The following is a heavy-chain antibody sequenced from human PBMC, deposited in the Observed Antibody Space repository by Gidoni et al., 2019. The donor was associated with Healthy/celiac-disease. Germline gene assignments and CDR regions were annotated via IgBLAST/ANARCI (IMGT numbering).Heavy chain of an antibody. J-gene: IGHJ6*02. CDR1: GGSFRSGDYY. V-gene: IGHV4-30-4*01. Sequence: QVQLQESGPGLVKPSQTLSLTCTVSGGSFRSGDYYWSWIRQPPGKGLEWIGYIYYSGSTYYNPSLKSRVTISVDTSKNQFSLKLSSVTAADTAVYYCARGASDSSGYYYYYGMDVWGQGTTVTVSS. D-gene: IGHD3-22*01. CDR3: ARGASDSSGYYYYYGMDV. CDR2: IYYSGST.